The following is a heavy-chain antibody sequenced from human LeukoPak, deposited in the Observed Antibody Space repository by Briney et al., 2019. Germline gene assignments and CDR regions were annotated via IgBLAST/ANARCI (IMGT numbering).Heavy chain of an antibody. CDR1: GGTFSSYA. CDR3: ATGLVRYYGMDV. CDR2: IIPIFGTA. Sequence: SVKVSCKASGGTFSSYAISWVRQAPGQGLEWMGGIIPIFGTANYAQKFQGRVTITAGESTSTAYMELSSLRSEDTAVYYCATGLVRYYGMDVWGQGATVTVSS. J-gene: IGHJ6*02. D-gene: IGHD6-19*01. V-gene: IGHV1-69*01.